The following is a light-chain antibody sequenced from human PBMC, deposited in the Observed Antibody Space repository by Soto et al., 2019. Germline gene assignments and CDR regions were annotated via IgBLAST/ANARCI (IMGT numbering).Light chain of an antibody. CDR2: GAS. V-gene: IGKV3-20*01. Sequence: EIVWTQSPGTLSLSPGERATLSCRTSQTISSSFLAWYHQKPGQAPRLLIHGASSRATGIPDRFSGSGSGTDFTLTISRLEPEDFAVYYCQHYGNSYTFGRGTRLEIK. J-gene: IGKJ5*01. CDR3: QHYGNSYT. CDR1: QTISSSF.